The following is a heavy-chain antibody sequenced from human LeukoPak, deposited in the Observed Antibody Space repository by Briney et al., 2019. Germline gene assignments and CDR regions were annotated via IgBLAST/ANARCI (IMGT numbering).Heavy chain of an antibody. CDR3: AKDKDYYDSSGYYFPLDY. Sequence: PGGSLRLSCAASGFTFSSYGMHWVRQAPGKGLEWVAVISYDGSNKYYADSVKGRFTISRDNSKNTLYLQMNSLRAEDTAVYYCAKDKDYYDSSGYYFPLDYWGQGTLVTVSS. D-gene: IGHD3-22*01. J-gene: IGHJ4*02. CDR2: ISYDGSNK. CDR1: GFTFSSYG. V-gene: IGHV3-30*18.